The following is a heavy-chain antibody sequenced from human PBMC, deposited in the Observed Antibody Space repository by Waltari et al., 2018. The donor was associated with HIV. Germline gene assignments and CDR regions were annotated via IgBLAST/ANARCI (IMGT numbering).Heavy chain of an antibody. CDR1: GLTFSASA. Sequence: EVQLVESGGGLVQPRGSLRVSCAAPGLTFSASAIHWVRQASGKGLEWVGRIRSRGNRYATAYGASVKGRFTVSRDDSKNTAYLQMNNLKTEDTAVYYCTRALAYWGQGTLVTVSP. D-gene: IGHD3-16*01. CDR2: IRSRGNRYAT. V-gene: IGHV3-73*02. CDR3: TRALAY. J-gene: IGHJ4*02.